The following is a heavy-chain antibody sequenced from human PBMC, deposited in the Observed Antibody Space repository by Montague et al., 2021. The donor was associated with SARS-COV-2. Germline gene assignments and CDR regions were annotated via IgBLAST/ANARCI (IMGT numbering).Heavy chain of an antibody. D-gene: IGHD4-17*01. V-gene: IGHV4-59*02. CDR2: IYYSGST. CDR3: ARVGAYGDYPTPPTFDY. CDR1: GGSVSSYY. Sequence: SETLSLTCTVSGGSVSSYYWSWIRQPPGKGLKWIGYIYYSGSTNYNPSLKSRVTISVDTSKNQSSLKLSSVTAADTAVYYCARVGAYGDYPTPPTFDYWGQGTLVTVSS. J-gene: IGHJ4*02.